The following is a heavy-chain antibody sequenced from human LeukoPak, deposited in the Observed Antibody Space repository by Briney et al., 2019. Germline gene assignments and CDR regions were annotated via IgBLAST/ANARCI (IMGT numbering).Heavy chain of an antibody. CDR3: ARDSTEDYFDY. Sequence: SETLSLTCAVYGGSFSGYYWTWIRQHPGKGLGWIGYIYYSGSTYYNPSLKSRVTISVNTSKNQFSLKLSSVTAADTAVYYCARDSTEDYFDYWGQGTLVTVSS. CDR1: GGSFSGYY. V-gene: IGHV4-31*11. J-gene: IGHJ4*02. CDR2: IYYSGST.